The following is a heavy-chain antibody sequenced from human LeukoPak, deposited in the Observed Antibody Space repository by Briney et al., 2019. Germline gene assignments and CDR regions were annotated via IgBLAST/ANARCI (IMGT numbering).Heavy chain of an antibody. Sequence: PGGSLRLSCAASGFTFSSYGMHWVCQAPGKGLEWVAFIRYDGSNKYYADSVKGRFTISRDNSKNTLYLQMNSLRAEDTAVYYCAKDAHLLGEGFDYWGQGTLVTVSS. CDR3: AKDAHLLGEGFDY. CDR1: GFTFSSYG. J-gene: IGHJ4*02. V-gene: IGHV3-30*02. CDR2: IRYDGSNK. D-gene: IGHD3-3*02.